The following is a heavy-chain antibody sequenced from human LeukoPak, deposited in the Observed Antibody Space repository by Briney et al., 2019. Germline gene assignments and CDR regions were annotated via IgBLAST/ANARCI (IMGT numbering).Heavy chain of an antibody. Sequence: SETLSLTCTVSGGSINSYYWSWIRQPPGKGLEWIGYIYYSGSANYNPSLKSRVTISVDTSKNQFSLKLSSVTAADTAVYYCATASGYYFIDYWGQGTLVTVSS. D-gene: IGHD3-22*01. J-gene: IGHJ4*02. CDR3: ATASGYYFIDY. V-gene: IGHV4-59*01. CDR2: IYYSGSA. CDR1: GGSINSYY.